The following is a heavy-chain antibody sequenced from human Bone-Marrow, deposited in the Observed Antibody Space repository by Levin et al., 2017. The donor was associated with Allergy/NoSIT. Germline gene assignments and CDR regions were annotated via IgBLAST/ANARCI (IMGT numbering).Heavy chain of an antibody. V-gene: IGHV3-23*01. CDR2: IRGSGGST. Sequence: LSLTCATSGFPFGSSVMSWVRQAPGKGLEWVSSIRGSGGSTHYTDSVKGRFTISRDNSKNTLFLQMNSLRAEDTAVYYCAKVAPGYGTGWYGGDQNWGQGTLVTVSS. CDR3: AKVAPGYGTGWYGGDQN. D-gene: IGHD6-19*01. J-gene: IGHJ1*01. CDR1: GFPFGSSV.